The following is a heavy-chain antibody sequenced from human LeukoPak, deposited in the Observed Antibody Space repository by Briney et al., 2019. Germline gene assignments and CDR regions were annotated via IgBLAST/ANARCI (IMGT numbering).Heavy chain of an antibody. Sequence: PGGSLRLSCAGSGFTFSSYWMSWVRQAPGKGLEWVANIKQDGSEKYYVDSVKGRFTISRDNAKNSLYLQMNSLRAEDTAVYYCARGDSSGWGSWFDPWGQGTLVTVSS. CDR2: IKQDGSEK. CDR3: ARGDSSGWGSWFDP. J-gene: IGHJ5*02. D-gene: IGHD6-19*01. CDR1: GFTFSSYW. V-gene: IGHV3-7*01.